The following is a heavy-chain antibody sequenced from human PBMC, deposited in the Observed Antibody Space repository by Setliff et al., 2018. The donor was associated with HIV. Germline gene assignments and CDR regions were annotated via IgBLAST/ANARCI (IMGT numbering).Heavy chain of an antibody. D-gene: IGHD3-10*01. J-gene: IGHJ4*02. CDR2: IYYSGST. CDR3: ARWHPPYGFWEEDY. Sequence: SETLSLTCTVSGVSGGSIGSSSYYWAWIRQPPGKGLEWIGNIYYSGSTYYNPSLKTRVTISVDGSKNQFSLKLKSVTAADTAVYYCARWHPPYGFWEEDYWGQGTLVTVSS. V-gene: IGHV4-39*01. CDR1: GGSIGSSSYY.